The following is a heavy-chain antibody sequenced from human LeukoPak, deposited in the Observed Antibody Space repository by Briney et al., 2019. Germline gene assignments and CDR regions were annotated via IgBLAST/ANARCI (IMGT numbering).Heavy chain of an antibody. CDR1: GGSISSGGYY. CDR2: IYYSGST. D-gene: IGHD3-10*01. Sequence: SQTLSLTCTVSGGSISSGGYYWSWIRQPPGKGLEWIGYIYYSGSTNYNPSLKSRVTISVDTSKNQFSLKLSSVTAADTAVYYCARDGPYGSGTPVFDPWGQGTLVTVSS. V-gene: IGHV4-61*08. CDR3: ARDGPYGSGTPVFDP. J-gene: IGHJ5*02.